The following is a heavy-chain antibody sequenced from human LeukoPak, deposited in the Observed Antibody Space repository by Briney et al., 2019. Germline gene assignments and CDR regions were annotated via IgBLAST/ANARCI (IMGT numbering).Heavy chain of an antibody. D-gene: IGHD2-2*01. Sequence: ASVKVSCKASGGTFSSYAISWVRQAPGQGLEWMGGIIPIFGTANYAQKVQGRVTITADKSTSTGYMELGSLRSEDPAVYYCARAVDIVVVPPAYPYHYYGMDVWGKGTTVTVSS. CDR3: ARAVDIVVVPPAYPYHYYGMDV. J-gene: IGHJ6*04. V-gene: IGHV1-69*06. CDR2: IIPIFGTA. CDR1: GGTFSSYA.